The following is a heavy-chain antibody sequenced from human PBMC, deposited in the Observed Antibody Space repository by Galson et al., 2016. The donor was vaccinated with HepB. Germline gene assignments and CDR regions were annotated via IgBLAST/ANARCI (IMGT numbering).Heavy chain of an antibody. J-gene: IGHJ4*02. CDR1: GGSISSNGYY. Sequence: TLSLTCSVSGGSISSNGYYWSWIRQHPGKGLEWIGYIYYTGSTYYNPSLRSRVAMSVDTSKSQVSLKLSLVTAADTAVYYCVRFDSSVSRKTGIDYWGQGTLVTVSS. V-gene: IGHV4-31*03. CDR3: VRFDSSVSRKTGIDY. CDR2: IYYTGST. D-gene: IGHD6-25*01.